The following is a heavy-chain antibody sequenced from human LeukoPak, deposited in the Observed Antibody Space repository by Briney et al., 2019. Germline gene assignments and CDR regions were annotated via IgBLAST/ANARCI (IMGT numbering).Heavy chain of an antibody. V-gene: IGHV1-69*13. CDR1: GGTFSRYA. CDR2: IIPIFDTA. CDR3: AREEVYCSSTSCYFP. Sequence: SVKVSCKASGGTFSRYAISWVRQAPGQGLEWMGGIIPIFDTAHDAQKFQGRDTITADDSTSTAYIEQSSVISEHTAVYYCAREEVYCSSTSCYFPWGQGTLVTVSS. J-gene: IGHJ5*02. D-gene: IGHD2-2*01.